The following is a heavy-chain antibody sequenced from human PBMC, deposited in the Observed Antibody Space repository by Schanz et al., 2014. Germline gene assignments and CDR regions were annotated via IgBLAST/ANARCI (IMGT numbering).Heavy chain of an antibody. Sequence: QVQLVQSGPEVKKPGSSVKVSCQAFGDTFSKYNIMWVRQVPGQGLEWLGRIMPLRGIGNNAWKFQDRLTITADKSMNITYMELSSLGTKDTAVYYCTRLRRADPNGFDVWGQGTTVTVSS. D-gene: IGHD6-19*01. CDR1: GDTFSKYN. CDR3: TRLRRADPNGFDV. V-gene: IGHV1-69*02. J-gene: IGHJ6*02. CDR2: IMPLRGIG.